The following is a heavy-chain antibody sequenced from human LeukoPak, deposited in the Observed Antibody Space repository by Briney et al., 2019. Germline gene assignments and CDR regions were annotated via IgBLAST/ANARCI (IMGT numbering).Heavy chain of an antibody. D-gene: IGHD2-2*01. V-gene: IGHV4-4*07. CDR1: GGSISSYY. CDR2: IYTSGST. J-gene: IGHJ3*02. CDR3: ARVDTPPLYCSSTSCYDDAFDI. Sequence: KPSETLSLTCTVSGGSISSYYWSWIRQPAGKGLEWIGRIYTSGSTNYNPSLKSRVTMSVDTSKNQFSLKLSSVTAADTAVYYCARVDTPPLYCSSTSCYDDAFDIWGQGTMVTVSS.